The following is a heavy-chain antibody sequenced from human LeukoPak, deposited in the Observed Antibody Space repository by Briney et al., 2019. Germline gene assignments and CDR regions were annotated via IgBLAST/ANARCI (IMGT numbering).Heavy chain of an antibody. CDR3: AKGDLFWSGYEGFDP. CDR1: GFTFSSYA. CDR2: ISGSGGST. Sequence: GASLRLSCAASGFTFSSYAMSWVRQAPGKGLEWVSAISGSGGSTYCADSVKGRFTISRDNSKNTLYLQMNSLRAEDTAVYYCAKGDLFWSGYEGFDPWGQGTLVTVSS. J-gene: IGHJ5*02. V-gene: IGHV3-23*01. D-gene: IGHD3-3*01.